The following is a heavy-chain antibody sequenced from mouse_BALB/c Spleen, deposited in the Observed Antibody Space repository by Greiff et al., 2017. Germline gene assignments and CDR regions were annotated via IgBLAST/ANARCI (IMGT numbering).Heavy chain of an antibody. J-gene: IGHJ1*01. CDR2: ISSGSSTI. V-gene: IGHV5-17*02. CDR1: GFTFSSFG. CDR3: ARRNYGNHWYFDV. Sequence: EVHLVESGGGLVQPGGSRKLSCAASGFTFSSFGMHWVRQAPEKGLEWVAYISSGSSTIYYADTVKGRFTISRDNPKNTLFLQMTSLRSEDTAMYYCARRNYGNHWYFDVWGAGTTVTVSS. D-gene: IGHD2-1*01.